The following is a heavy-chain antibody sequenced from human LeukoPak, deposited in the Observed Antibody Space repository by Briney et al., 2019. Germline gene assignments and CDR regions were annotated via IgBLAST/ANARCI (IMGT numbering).Heavy chain of an antibody. Sequence: GASVKVSCKASGYTFTGYYMHWVRQAPGQGLEWMGWINPNSGGTNYAQKFQGRVTMTRDTSISTAYMELSRLRSDDTAVYYCARVILMVYAMDAFDIWGQGTMVTVSS. CDR1: GYTFTGYY. CDR2: INPNSGGT. CDR3: ARVILMVYAMDAFDI. D-gene: IGHD2-8*01. V-gene: IGHV1-2*02. J-gene: IGHJ3*02.